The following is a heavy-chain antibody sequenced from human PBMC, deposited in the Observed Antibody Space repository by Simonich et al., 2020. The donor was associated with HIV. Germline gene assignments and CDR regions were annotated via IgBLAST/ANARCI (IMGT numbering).Heavy chain of an antibody. CDR3: ARDGRNGSSTSCSDY. D-gene: IGHD2-2*01. CDR2: ISSSISYI. J-gene: IGHJ4*02. CDR1: GFTFSSYS. V-gene: IGHV3-21*01. Sequence: EVQLVESGGGLVKPGGSLRLSCAASGFTFSSYSMNWVRQAPGKGLEWVSSISSSISYIYYADSVKGRFTISRDNAKNSLYLQMNRLRAEDTAVYYCARDGRNGSSTSCSDYWGQGTLVTVSS.